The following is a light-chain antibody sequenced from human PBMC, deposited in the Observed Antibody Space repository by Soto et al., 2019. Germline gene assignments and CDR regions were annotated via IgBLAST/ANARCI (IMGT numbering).Light chain of an antibody. J-gene: IGLJ1*01. Sequence: QSVLTQPPSVSGAPGQRVTISCTGSSSNIGTGYDVHWYQQLPGTAPELLIYDNTNRPSGVPDRFSGSKSGTSASLAITGLQADDEADYHCQSYDTSLSGYVFGTGTKVTGL. V-gene: IGLV1-40*01. CDR1: SSNIGTGYD. CDR2: DNT. CDR3: QSYDTSLSGYV.